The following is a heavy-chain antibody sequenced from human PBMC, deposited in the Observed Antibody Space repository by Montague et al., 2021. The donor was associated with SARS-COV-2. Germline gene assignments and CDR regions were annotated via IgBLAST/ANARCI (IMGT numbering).Heavy chain of an antibody. J-gene: IGHJ4*02. CDR3: VRDQGRSNWNYPDY. D-gene: IGHD1-20*01. V-gene: IGHV4-4*07. CDR2: IYNSGST. Sequence: WIGRIYNSGSTSYNPSLKSRVTMSVDTSKNQFSLKLSSVTAADTAVYYCVRDQGRSNWNYPDYWGQGTPVTVSS.